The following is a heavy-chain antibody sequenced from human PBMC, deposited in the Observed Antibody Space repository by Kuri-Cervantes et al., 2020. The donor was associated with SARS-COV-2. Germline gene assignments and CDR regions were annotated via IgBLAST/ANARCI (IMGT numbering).Heavy chain of an antibody. CDR1: GFTLSSYS. D-gene: IGHD2-15*01. V-gene: IGHV3-21*01. CDR2: ISSSSYI. J-gene: IGHJ4*02. Sequence: GESLKISCAASGFTLSSYSMNWVRQAPGKGLEWVSSISSSSYIYYADSVKGRFTISRDNAKNSLYLQMNSLRAEDTAVYYCARELGGGSVWGQGTLVTVSS. CDR3: ARELGGGSV.